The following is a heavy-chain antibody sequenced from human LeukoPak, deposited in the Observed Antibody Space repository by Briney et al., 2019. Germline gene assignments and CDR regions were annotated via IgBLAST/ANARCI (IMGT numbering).Heavy chain of an antibody. Sequence: ASVKVSCKASGYTFTSYYMHWVRQAPGQGLEWMGIINPSGGSTSYAQKFQGRVTMTRDTSTSTVYMELSSLRTEDTAVYYCAKDSYDFLYYFDYWGQGTLVTVSS. J-gene: IGHJ4*02. CDR1: GYTFTSYY. CDR3: AKDSYDFLYYFDY. D-gene: IGHD3/OR15-3a*01. V-gene: IGHV1-46*01. CDR2: INPSGGST.